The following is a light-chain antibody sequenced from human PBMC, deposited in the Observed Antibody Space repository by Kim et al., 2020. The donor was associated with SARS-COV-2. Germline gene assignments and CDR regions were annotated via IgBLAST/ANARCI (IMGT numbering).Light chain of an antibody. CDR1: QSVSVN. CDR3: QQYDNWPPWT. CDR2: GSS. Sequence: ILMTQSPASLSVSPGESVTLSCRARQSVSVNLAWYQQKPGLPPRVLIYGSSVRATGVPDKFSGSGSGTEFTLTTSSLESEDSAVYSCQQYDNWPPWTFGQRTKVDIK. V-gene: IGKV3-15*01. J-gene: IGKJ1*01.